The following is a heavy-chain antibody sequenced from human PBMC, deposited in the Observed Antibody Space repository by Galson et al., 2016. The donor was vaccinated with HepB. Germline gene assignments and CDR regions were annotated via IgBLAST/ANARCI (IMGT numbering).Heavy chain of an antibody. CDR3: ARSQIVATFTGFAY. Sequence: SVKVPCKASGGIFSSYAMSWVRQAPGHGLEWMGGIIRMFGTVNYARKFQGRVTISADDSASTVYMELRGLRSDDTAVYYCARSQIVATFTGFAYWGQGTRVTVSP. V-gene: IGHV1-69*13. CDR1: GGIFSSYA. D-gene: IGHD5-12*01. J-gene: IGHJ4*02. CDR2: IIRMFGTV.